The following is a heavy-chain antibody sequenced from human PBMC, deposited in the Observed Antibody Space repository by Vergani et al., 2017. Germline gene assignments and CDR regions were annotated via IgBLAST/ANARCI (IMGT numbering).Heavy chain of an antibody. CDR3: ARQGKYYDDSSGDRKTYFDY. V-gene: IGHV5-51*01. CDR2: IYPGDSDT. CDR1: GYSFTSYW. J-gene: IGHJ4*02. Sequence: EVQLVQSGAEVKKPGESLKISCKGSGYSFTSYWIGWVRQMPGKGLEWMGIIYPGDSDTRYSPSFQGQVTISADKSISTAYLQWSSLKASDTAMYYCARQGKYYDDSSGDRKTYFDYWGQGTLVTVSS. D-gene: IGHD3-22*01.